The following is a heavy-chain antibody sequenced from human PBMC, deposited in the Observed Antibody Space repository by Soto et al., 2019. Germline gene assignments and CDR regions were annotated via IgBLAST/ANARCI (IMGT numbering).Heavy chain of an antibody. Sequence: PCWSLRISCAASVDSVSIYSMNWVRQAPGKGLEWVSAISGSGGSTYYADSVKGRFTISRDNSKNTLYLQMNSLRAEDTAVYYCAKNRLPIFGANWFDPWGQGTQVTVPS. CDR3: AKNRLPIFGANWFDP. J-gene: IGHJ5*02. V-gene: IGHV3-23*01. CDR1: VDSVSIYS. CDR2: ISGSGGST. D-gene: IGHD3-3*01.